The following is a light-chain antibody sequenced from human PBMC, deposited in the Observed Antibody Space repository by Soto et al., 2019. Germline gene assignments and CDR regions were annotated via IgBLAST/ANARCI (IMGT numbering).Light chain of an antibody. CDR2: AAS. CDR3: QQSYSMLWT. V-gene: IGKV1-39*01. Sequence: DIQVTQSPSSLSASVGDRVTITCRASQSISTYLNWYQQRPGKAPKLLIYAASNLQTGVPSRFSGSGSWTDFTLAISSLQPDDFATDISQQSYSMLWTFGQGTKVEIK. J-gene: IGKJ1*01. CDR1: QSISTY.